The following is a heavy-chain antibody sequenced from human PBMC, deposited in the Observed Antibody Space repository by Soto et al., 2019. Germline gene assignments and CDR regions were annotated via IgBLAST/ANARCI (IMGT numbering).Heavy chain of an antibody. Sequence: GPGAKKPGASVKVSCKASGYTFSRYGISWVRQAPGQGREWMGWISGYNGDTKYAQKVQGRVTMTIDTSTYTAYMELRSLTSEDTAIYYCAKNGQPPYYYYGMDVWGQGTTVTVSS. J-gene: IGHJ6*02. CDR3: AKNGQPPYYYYGMDV. CDR1: GYTFSRYG. V-gene: IGHV1-18*01. D-gene: IGHD2-8*01. CDR2: ISGYNGDT.